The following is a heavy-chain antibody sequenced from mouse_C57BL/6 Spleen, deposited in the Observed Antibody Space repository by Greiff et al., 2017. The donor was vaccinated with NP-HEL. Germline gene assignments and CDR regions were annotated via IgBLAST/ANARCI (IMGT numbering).Heavy chain of an antibody. CDR3: ARSFTTVVPDY. Sequence: VHVKQSGPVLVKPGASVKMSCKASGYTFTDYYMNWVKQSHGKSLEWIGVFNPYNGGTSYNQKFKGKATLTVDKSSSTAYMELNSLTSEDSAVYYCARSFTTVVPDYWGQGTTLTVSS. V-gene: IGHV1-19*01. CDR1: GYTFTDYY. CDR2: FNPYNGGT. D-gene: IGHD1-1*01. J-gene: IGHJ2*01.